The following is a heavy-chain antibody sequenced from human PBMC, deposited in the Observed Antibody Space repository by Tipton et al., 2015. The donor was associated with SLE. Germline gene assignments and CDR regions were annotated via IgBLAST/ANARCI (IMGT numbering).Heavy chain of an antibody. CDR1: GVSISTSRYY. CDR2: LYAGGST. CDR3: ARHYGGSSDY. V-gene: IGHV4-39*01. J-gene: IGHJ4*02. Sequence: TLSLTCSVSGVSISTSRYYWGWIRQSPGQGLEWVGSLYAGGSTYFHPSLKSRVTISVDTSKNQFSLKLTSVTAADTGVYYCARHYGGSSDYWGQGTLVTVSS. D-gene: IGHD1-26*01.